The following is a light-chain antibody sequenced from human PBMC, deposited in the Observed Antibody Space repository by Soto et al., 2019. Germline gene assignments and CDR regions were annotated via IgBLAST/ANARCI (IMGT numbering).Light chain of an antibody. V-gene: IGKV1-6*01. CDR3: LQDYTYQWT. CDR2: VAS. Sequence: AIQMTQSPSSLSASVGDRVTITCRAIQGIANELGWYQQKPGKAPKLLINVASSLQSGVPSRFSGSGSGTDFTLTISSLQPEDSATYSGLQDYTYQWTFGQGPKVEIK. J-gene: IGKJ1*01. CDR1: QGIANE.